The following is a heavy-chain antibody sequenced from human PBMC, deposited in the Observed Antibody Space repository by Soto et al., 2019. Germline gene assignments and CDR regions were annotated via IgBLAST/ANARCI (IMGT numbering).Heavy chain of an antibody. CDR3: GKGGGPYYYGSGSYYNDYYYGMDV. V-gene: IGHV3-23*01. Sequence: PGGSLRLSCAASGFTFSIYAMSWVRQAPGKGLEWVSAISGSGGSTYYADSVKGRFTISRDNSKNTLYLQMNSLRAEDTAVYYCGKGGGPYYYGSGSYYNDYYYGMDVWGQGTTVTVSS. D-gene: IGHD3-10*01. J-gene: IGHJ6*02. CDR2: ISGSGGST. CDR1: GFTFSIYA.